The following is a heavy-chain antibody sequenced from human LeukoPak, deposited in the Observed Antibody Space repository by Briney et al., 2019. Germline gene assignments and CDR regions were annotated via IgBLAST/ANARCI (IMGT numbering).Heavy chain of an antibody. J-gene: IGHJ6*03. V-gene: IGHV3-53*01. CDR1: GFTVSSNY. CDR2: IYRDGST. CDR3: ARDLTYYYYMDV. Sequence: GGSLRLSCAVSGFTVSSNYMGWVRQAPGKGLEWVSVIYRDGSTYYADSVKGRFTISRDNSKNSLYLQMNSLRAEDTAVYYCARDLTYYYYMDVWGKGTTVTVSS.